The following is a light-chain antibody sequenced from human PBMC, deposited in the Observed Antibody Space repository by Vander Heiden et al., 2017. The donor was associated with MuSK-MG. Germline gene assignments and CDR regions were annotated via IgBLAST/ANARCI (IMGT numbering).Light chain of an antibody. CDR2: NTT. Sequence: DIQLTQSPSSLSASVGDRVTITCRASQSISRNVNWYQQKPGKAPNLLIYNTTSLQSGGPARVSGSGSGTDCTRTISRMQREDFATYYCQQSDSTPLTFGGGTKVDLK. V-gene: IGKV1-39*01. J-gene: IGKJ4*01. CDR3: QQSDSTPLT. CDR1: QSISRN.